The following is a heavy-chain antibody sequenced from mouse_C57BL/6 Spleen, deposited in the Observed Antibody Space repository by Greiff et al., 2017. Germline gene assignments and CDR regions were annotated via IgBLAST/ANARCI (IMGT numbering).Heavy chain of an antibody. D-gene: IGHD2-5*01. CDR2: IYPGDGDT. Sequence: LQESGAELVKPGASVKISCKASGYAFSSYWMNWVKQRPGKGLEWIGQIYPGDGDTNYNGKFKGKATLTADKSSSTAYMQLSSLTSEDSAVYFCARTYYSNYFDYWGQGTTLTVSS. CDR1: GYAFSSYW. V-gene: IGHV1-80*01. J-gene: IGHJ2*01. CDR3: ARTYYSNYFDY.